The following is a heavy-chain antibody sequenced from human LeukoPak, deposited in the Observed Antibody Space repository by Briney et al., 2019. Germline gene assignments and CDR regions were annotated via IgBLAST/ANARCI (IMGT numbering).Heavy chain of an antibody. CDR1: GSTSTSNN. CDR2: INPSGGST. D-gene: IGHD6-19*01. V-gene: IGHV1-46*01. Sequence: ASVKVSCKPLGSTSTSNNLNWVGQAPGQGLRWLEIINPSGGSTSYAQKFQGRVTMTRDTSTSTVYMELSSLRSEDTAIYYCAKDLYSSGWTDAFDIWGQGTMVTVSS. J-gene: IGHJ3*02. CDR3: AKDLYSSGWTDAFDI.